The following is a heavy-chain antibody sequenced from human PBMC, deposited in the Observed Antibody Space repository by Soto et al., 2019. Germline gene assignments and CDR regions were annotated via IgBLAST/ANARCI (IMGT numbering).Heavy chain of an antibody. Sequence: PWESLKISCKVSGYSFTSYWISWVRQMPGKGLEWMGRIDPSDSYTNYSPSFQGHVTISADKSISTAYLQWSSLKASDTAMYYCARQGTTPYGMDVWGQGTTVTVSS. V-gene: IGHV5-10-1*01. CDR3: ARQGTTPYGMDV. CDR1: GYSFTSYW. D-gene: IGHD1-1*01. CDR2: IDPSDSYT. J-gene: IGHJ6*02.